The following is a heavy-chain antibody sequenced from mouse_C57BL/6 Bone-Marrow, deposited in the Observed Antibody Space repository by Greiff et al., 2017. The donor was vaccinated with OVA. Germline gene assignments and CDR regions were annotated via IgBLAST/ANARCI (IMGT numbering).Heavy chain of an antibody. Sequence: EVKLMESEEGLVQPGSSMKLSRTASGFTFSDYYMAWVRQVPEKGLEWVANINYDGSSTYYLDSLKSRFIISRDNAKNILYLQMSSLKSEDTATYYCARDYYGNAMDYWGQGTSVTVSS. J-gene: IGHJ4*01. CDR2: INYDGSST. V-gene: IGHV5-16*01. D-gene: IGHD1-1*01. CDR1: GFTFSDYY. CDR3: ARDYYGNAMDY.